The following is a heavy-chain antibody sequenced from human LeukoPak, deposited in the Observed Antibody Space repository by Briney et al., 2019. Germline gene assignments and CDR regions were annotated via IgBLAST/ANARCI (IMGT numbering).Heavy chain of an antibody. J-gene: IGHJ6*04. V-gene: IGHV3-7*03. CDR2: INKSGSKK. Sequence: GGPLRLSCAPSGFTLSSYGMTWAGQAPGKGREWVANINKSGSKKHYVDPVKGRFIISRDNAQNSLYLQMNSLRVDDTAVYYCARKAYGLDFWGKGTTVTVSS. CDR3: ARKAYGLDF. CDR1: GFTLSSYG.